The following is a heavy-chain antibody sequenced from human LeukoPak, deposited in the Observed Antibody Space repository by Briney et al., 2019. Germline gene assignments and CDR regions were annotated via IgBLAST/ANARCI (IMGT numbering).Heavy chain of an antibody. CDR1: GFTFSSYA. CDR3: ARDSALPTWYYYGSGSFLDDY. CDR2: ISYDGSNK. J-gene: IGHJ4*02. V-gene: IGHV3-30*04. Sequence: GRSLRLSCAASGFTFSSYAMHWVRQAPGKGLEWVAVISYDGSNKYYADSVKGRFTISRDNSKNTLYLQMNSLRAEDTAVYYCARDSALPTWYYYGSGSFLDDYWGQGPWSPSPQ. D-gene: IGHD3-10*01.